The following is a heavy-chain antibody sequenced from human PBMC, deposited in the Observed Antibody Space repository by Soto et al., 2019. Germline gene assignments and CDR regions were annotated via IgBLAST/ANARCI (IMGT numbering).Heavy chain of an antibody. D-gene: IGHD5-12*01. Sequence: EVQLVESGGDLVQPGGSLRLSCTASGFTFNSYDMNWVRQAPGKGLEWISYISSSGTIYYEDSVKGRFTISRDNAKNLLYLQMNCLRDDDTGVYYCARGGYDYRNFAYWGQGTLVTVSS. CDR2: ISSSGTI. J-gene: IGHJ4*02. CDR1: GFTFNSYD. CDR3: ARGGYDYRNFAY. V-gene: IGHV3-48*02.